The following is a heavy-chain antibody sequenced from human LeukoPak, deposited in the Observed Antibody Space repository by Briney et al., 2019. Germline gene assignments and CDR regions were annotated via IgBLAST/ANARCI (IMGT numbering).Heavy chain of an antibody. Sequence: GGSLRLSCAASGFTFSRHWMTWVRQAPGKGLEWVANIKHDGSEKNYVDSVKGRFTISRDNAKNSLYLQMNSLRAEDKAVYYCATPLDYYDRSDSHQGGDWGQGTLVTVSS. CDR3: ATPLDYYDRSDSHQGGD. V-gene: IGHV3-7*03. CDR1: GFTFSRHW. D-gene: IGHD3-22*01. J-gene: IGHJ4*02. CDR2: IKHDGSEK.